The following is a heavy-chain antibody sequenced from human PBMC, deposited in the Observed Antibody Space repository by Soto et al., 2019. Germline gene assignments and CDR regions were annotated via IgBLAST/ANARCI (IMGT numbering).Heavy chain of an antibody. D-gene: IGHD4-17*01. CDR1: GGSISSGGYY. J-gene: IGHJ5*02. Sequence: SETLSLTCTVSGGSISSGGYYWSWIRQHPGKGLEWIGYIYYSGSTYYNPSLKSRVTISVDTSKNQFSLKLSSVTAADTAVYYCARFERITPYYDYGGNLPGGWFDPWGQGTLVTVSS. CDR2: IYYSGST. CDR3: ARFERITPYYDYGGNLPGGWFDP. V-gene: IGHV4-31*03.